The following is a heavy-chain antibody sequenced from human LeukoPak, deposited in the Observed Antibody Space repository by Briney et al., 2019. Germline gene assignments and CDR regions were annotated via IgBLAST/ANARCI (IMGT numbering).Heavy chain of an antibody. V-gene: IGHV5-51*01. D-gene: IGHD1-20*01. J-gene: IGHJ5*02. Sequence: KYGESLKISCKGSGYSFTSYWIGWVRQMPGKGLEGMGIIYPGDSDTRYRPSFQGQVTLSADKSISTAYLQWSSLQASDTALYYCARSSDITGTIGLFTSWGQGTLVTVSS. CDR1: GYSFTSYW. CDR3: ARSSDITGTIGLFTS. CDR2: IYPGDSDT.